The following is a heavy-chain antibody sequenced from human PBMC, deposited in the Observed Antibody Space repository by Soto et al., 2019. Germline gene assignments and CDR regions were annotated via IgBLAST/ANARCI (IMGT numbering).Heavy chain of an antibody. J-gene: IGHJ6*02. CDR1: GYTFTSYD. V-gene: IGHV1-8*01. CDR3: ASLGILDGGMDV. D-gene: IGHD5-18*01. CDR2: MNPNSGNT. Sequence: QVQLVQSGAEVKKPGASVKVSCKASGYTFTSYDINWVRQATGQGLEWMGWMNPNSGNTGYAQKFQGRVTMTRNTSISTADMELSSLRSEDTAVYYCASLGILDGGMDVWGQGTTVTVSS.